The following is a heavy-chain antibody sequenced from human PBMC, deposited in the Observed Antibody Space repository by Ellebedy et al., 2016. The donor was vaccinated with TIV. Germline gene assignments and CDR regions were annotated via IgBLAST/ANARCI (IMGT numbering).Heavy chain of an antibody. Sequence: ASVKVSCXASRYTFNRSDLSRVRHAPGQGLEWMGWISAYTGYTYTRYTKYAQKLQGRVTMTRNTSISTAYMDLSSLTSEDTAVYYCARASAYSSGYYLYNWFDPWGQGTLVTVSS. CDR2: ISAYTGYTYTRYT. V-gene: IGHV1-18*04. J-gene: IGHJ5*02. CDR3: ARASAYSSGYYLYNWFDP. CDR1: RYTFNRSD. D-gene: IGHD3-22*01.